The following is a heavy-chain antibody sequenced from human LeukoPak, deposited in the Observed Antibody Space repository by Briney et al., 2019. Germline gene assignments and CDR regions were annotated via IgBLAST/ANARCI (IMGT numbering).Heavy chain of an antibody. D-gene: IGHD2-15*01. Sequence: SETLSLTCTVSGGSISSSSYYWGWIRQPPGKGLEWIGSIYYSGSTYYNPSLKSRVTISVDKSKNQFSLKLSSVTAADTAVYYCATGFCSGGSCYSDAFDIWGQGTMVTVSS. CDR3: ATGFCSGGSCYSDAFDI. CDR2: IYYSGST. V-gene: IGHV4-39*07. CDR1: GGSISSSSYY. J-gene: IGHJ3*02.